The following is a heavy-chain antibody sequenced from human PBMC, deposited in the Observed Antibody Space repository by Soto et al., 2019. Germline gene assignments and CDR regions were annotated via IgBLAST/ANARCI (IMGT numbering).Heavy chain of an antibody. CDR1: GGSISSYC. Sequence: QVQLQESGPVLVKPSETLSLTCTVSGGSISSYCWIWVRQPPGEGLEWIANICNSGGTNYNPSLTSRVVISVDPSRNQFSLKLSSVTAADPAVYYCARGVGRYGSNLDYWGQGTLVTVSS. CDR3: ARGVGRYGSNLDY. J-gene: IGHJ4*02. D-gene: IGHD1-26*01. CDR2: ICNSGGT. V-gene: IGHV4-59*01.